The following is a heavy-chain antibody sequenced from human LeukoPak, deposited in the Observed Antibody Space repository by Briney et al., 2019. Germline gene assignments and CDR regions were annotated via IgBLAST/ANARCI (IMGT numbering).Heavy chain of an antibody. D-gene: IGHD6-13*01. CDR3: AKDAGGYRYSSSWPDAFDI. Sequence: GRSLRLSCAASGFTFSSYGMHWVRQAPGKGLEWVAFIRYDGSNKYYADSVKGRFTISRDNSKNTLYLQMNSLRAEDTAVYYCAKDAGGYRYSSSWPDAFDIWGQGTMVTVSS. J-gene: IGHJ3*02. CDR2: IRYDGSNK. V-gene: IGHV3-30*02. CDR1: GFTFSSYG.